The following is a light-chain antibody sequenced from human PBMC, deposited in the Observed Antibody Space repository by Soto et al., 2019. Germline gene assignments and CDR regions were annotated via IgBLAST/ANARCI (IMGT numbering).Light chain of an antibody. J-gene: IGLJ2*01. Sequence: QSALTQPASVSGSPGQSITISCTGTSSDVGGHNYVSWYQQYPGTAPKLMIYEVTNRPSGVSNRFSGSKSGNTASLTISGLQAEDEADYYCSSYTSSTTLDVVFGGGTKLTVL. CDR2: EVT. V-gene: IGLV2-14*01. CDR3: SSYTSSTTLDVV. CDR1: SSDVGGHNY.